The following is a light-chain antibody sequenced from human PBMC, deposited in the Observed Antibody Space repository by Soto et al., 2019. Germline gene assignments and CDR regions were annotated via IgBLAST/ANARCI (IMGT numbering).Light chain of an antibody. V-gene: IGKV1-6*01. J-gene: IGKJ1*01. CDR1: QGIRND. Sequence: AIQMTQSPSSLSASVGDRVTITCRASQGIRNDLGWYQQKPGKAPKLLIYAASTLKSGVQSRFSGSGSGTDFTLTISSLHPEDFATYYCLQDYSYPRTFGQGTKVEIK. CDR2: AAS. CDR3: LQDYSYPRT.